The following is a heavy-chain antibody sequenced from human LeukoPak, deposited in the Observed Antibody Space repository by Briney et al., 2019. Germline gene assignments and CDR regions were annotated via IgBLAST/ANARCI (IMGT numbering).Heavy chain of an antibody. V-gene: IGHV4-39*07. CDR2: IYYSGST. Sequence: SETLSLTCTVSGGSISSSSYYWGWIRQPPGKGLEWIGSIYYSGSTYYNPSLKSRVTISVDTSKNQFSLKLSSVTAADTAVYYCARGFFFGCSSTSCLYGGTDGFDPWGQGTLVTVSS. D-gene: IGHD2-2*01. CDR3: ARGFFFGCSSTSCLYGGTDGFDP. J-gene: IGHJ5*02. CDR1: GGSISSSSYY.